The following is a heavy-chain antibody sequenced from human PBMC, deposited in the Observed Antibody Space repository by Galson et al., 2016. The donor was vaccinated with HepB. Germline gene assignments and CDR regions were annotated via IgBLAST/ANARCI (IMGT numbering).Heavy chain of an antibody. D-gene: IGHD5-24*01. CDR2: IIPLYGTA. V-gene: IGHV1-69*13. Sequence: SVKVSCKASGGTFNSYAISWVRQAPGQGLEWMGGIIPLYGTANSAQKFQGRVTIIADESTSTAYMELSSLRSEDTAMYYRARVRDGYNSYFYYGMDVWGQRTTVTVSS. CDR1: GGTFNSYA. CDR3: ARVRDGYNSYFYYGMDV. J-gene: IGHJ6*02.